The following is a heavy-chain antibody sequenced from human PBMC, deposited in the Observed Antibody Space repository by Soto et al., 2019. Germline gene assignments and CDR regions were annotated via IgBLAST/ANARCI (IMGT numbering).Heavy chain of an antibody. V-gene: IGHV4-4*02. J-gene: IGHJ5*02. Sequence: QVQLQEAGPGLVKPSGTLSLTCVVSGGSISQSNWWSWVRQPPGKGLEWIGEIYHSGTTNYNPSLKSRVTISVDKSKSQFSLKVSSVTAADTAVYYCARDLYSSGYHWFDPWGQGTLVTVSS. D-gene: IGHD6-19*01. CDR2: IYHSGTT. CDR3: ARDLYSSGYHWFDP. CDR1: GGSISQSNW.